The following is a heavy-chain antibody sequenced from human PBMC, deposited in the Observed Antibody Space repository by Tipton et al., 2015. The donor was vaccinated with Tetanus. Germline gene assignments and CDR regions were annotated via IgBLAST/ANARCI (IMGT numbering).Heavy chain of an antibody. CDR2: TYYGSKWSN. D-gene: IGHD2-2*01. CDR1: GDRLSSDIAA. J-gene: IGHJ4*02. Sequence: GLVKPSQTLSVTCVISGDRLSSDIAAWYWIRQSPSRGLEWLGRTYYGSKWSNDYAVSVKSRVTITSDTSKNQFSLQLGSVTPEDTAVYYCARGYAGGAWDVWGQGNLVTVSS. CDR3: ARGYAGGAWDV. V-gene: IGHV6-1*01.